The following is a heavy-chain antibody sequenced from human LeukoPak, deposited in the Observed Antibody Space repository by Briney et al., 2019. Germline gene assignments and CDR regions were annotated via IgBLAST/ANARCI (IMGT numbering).Heavy chain of an antibody. CDR1: GGTFSSYA. D-gene: IGHD4-17*01. J-gene: IGHJ4*02. CDR2: IIPIFGTA. CDR3: ARGLLSYGAPSHFDY. Sequence: ASVKVSCKASGGTFSSYAISWMRQAPGQGLEWMGGIIPIFGTANYAQKFQGRVTITADESTSTAYMELSSLRSEDTAVYYCARGLLSYGAPSHFDYWGQGTLVTVSS. V-gene: IGHV1-69*13.